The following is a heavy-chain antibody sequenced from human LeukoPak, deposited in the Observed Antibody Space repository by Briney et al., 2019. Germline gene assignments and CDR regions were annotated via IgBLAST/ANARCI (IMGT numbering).Heavy chain of an antibody. J-gene: IGHJ4*02. D-gene: IGHD3-10*01. CDR3: AKSFTMVRGVIIPFDY. CDR2: ISGSGGST. V-gene: IGHV3-23*01. Sequence: GRPLRLSCAASGFTFSSYAMSWVRQAPGKGLEWVSAISGSGGSTYYADSVKGRFTISRDNPKNTLYLQMNSLRAEDTAVYYCAKSFTMVRGVIIPFDYWGQGTLVTVSS. CDR1: GFTFSSYA.